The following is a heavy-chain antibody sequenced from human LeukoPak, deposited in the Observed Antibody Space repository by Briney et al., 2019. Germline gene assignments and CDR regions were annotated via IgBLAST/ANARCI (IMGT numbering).Heavy chain of an antibody. CDR3: ARAYYYGSGSPSNEGYYYGMDV. J-gene: IGHJ6*02. CDR2: ISSSSSYK. V-gene: IGHV3-21*01. CDR1: GFTFSSYS. D-gene: IGHD3-10*01. Sequence: GGSLRLSCAASGFTFSSYSMNWVRQAPGKGLEWVSSISSSSSYKYYADSVKGRFTISRDNANNSLYLQMNSLRAEDTAVYYCARAYYYGSGSPSNEGYYYGMDVWGQGTTVTVSS.